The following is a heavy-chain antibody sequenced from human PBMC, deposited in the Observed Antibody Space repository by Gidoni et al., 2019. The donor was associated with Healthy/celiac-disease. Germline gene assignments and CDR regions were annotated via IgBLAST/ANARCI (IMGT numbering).Heavy chain of an antibody. J-gene: IGHJ5*02. V-gene: IGHV3-30-3*01. CDR1: GFTFSSYA. D-gene: IGHD6-6*01. CDR3: ARDLRQYSYKRRNWFDP. CDR2: ISYDGSNK. Sequence: QVQLVESGGGVVQPGRSLRLSCAASGFTFSSYAMHWVRQAPGKGLEWVAVISYDGSNKYYADSVKGRFTISRDNSKNTLYLQMNSLRAEDTAVYYCARDLRQYSYKRRNWFDPWGQGTLVTVSS.